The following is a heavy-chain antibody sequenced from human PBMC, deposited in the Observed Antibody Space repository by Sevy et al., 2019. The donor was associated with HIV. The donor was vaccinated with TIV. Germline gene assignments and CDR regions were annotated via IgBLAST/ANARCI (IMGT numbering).Heavy chain of an antibody. CDR1: GFTFSSYS. J-gene: IGHJ4*02. Sequence: GGSLRLSCAASGFTFSSYSMNWVRQAPGKGLEWVSSISSSSSYIYYADSVKGRLTISRDNAKNSLYRQMNSLRAEDTAVYYCARGYCTGGVCSYIGGDFDYWGQGTLVTVSS. V-gene: IGHV3-21*01. D-gene: IGHD2-8*02. CDR3: ARGYCTGGVCSYIGGDFDY. CDR2: ISSSSSYI.